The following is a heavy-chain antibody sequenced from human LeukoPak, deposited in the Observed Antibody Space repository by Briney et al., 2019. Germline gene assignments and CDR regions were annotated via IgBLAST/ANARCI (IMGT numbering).Heavy chain of an antibody. J-gene: IGHJ4*02. D-gene: IGHD6-19*01. Sequence: SVKVSCKASGYTFTSYGISWVRQAPGQGLEWMGGIIPIFGTANYAQKFQGRVTITADESTSTAYMELSSLRSEDTAVYYCAREDNLGSGSSPNDYWGQGTLVTVSS. CDR3: AREDNLGSGSSPNDY. CDR1: GYTFTSYG. V-gene: IGHV1-69*13. CDR2: IIPIFGTA.